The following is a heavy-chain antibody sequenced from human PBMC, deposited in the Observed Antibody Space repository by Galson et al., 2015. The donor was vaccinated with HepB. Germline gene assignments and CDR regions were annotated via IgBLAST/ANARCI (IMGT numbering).Heavy chain of an antibody. V-gene: IGHV3-66*02. CDR3: ARDEYSLIPWNYYGMNV. CDR1: GFTVSSYY. J-gene: IGHJ6*02. Sequence: SLRLSCAASGFTVSSYYMNWVRRAPGARLEWVSLIYSGGVTYYADSVKGRFTISRDHSKNTLYLQIHSLRTEDTAVYYCARDEYSLIPWNYYGMNVWGQGTTVTASS. CDR2: IYSGGVT. D-gene: IGHD4-11*01.